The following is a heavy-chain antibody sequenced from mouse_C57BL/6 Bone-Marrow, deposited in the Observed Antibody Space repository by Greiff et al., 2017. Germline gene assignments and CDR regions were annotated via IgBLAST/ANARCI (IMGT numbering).Heavy chain of an antibody. D-gene: IGHD1-1*01. CDR1: GYAFSSSW. J-gene: IGHJ2*01. CDR2: IYPGDGDT. V-gene: IGHV1-82*01. Sequence: VKLQESGPELVKPGASVKISCKASGYAFSSSWMNWVKQRPGKGLEWIGRIYPGDGDTNYNGKFKGKATLTAAKSSSTAYMQLSSLTSEDSAVYFCASRGFITTVVAFYYFDYWGQGTTLTVSS. CDR3: ASRGFITTVVAFYYFDY.